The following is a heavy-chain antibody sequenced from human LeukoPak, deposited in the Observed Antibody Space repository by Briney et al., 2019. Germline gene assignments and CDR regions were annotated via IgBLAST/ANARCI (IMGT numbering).Heavy chain of an antibody. J-gene: IGHJ4*02. CDR3: ARMTTELPFDY. D-gene: IGHD4-17*01. Sequence: GGSLRLSCAASGFTFDDYGMSWVRQAPGKGLEWVSGINWNGGSTGYADSVKGRFTISRDNAKNSLYLQVNSLRAEDTALYHCARMTTELPFDYWGQGTLVTVSS. CDR2: INWNGGST. V-gene: IGHV3-20*01. CDR1: GFTFDDYG.